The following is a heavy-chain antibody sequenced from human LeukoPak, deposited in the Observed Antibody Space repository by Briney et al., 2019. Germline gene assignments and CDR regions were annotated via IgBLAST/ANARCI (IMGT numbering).Heavy chain of an antibody. Sequence: GGSPRLSCAASGFSVSNNYISWVRQPPGEGLEWISVIYAGGSTFYTDSVKGRFTTSRDNSKNTVYLQMDRLTPEDTAVYYCARDPTGASVWGRGTTVTVSS. CDR3: ARDPTGASV. CDR1: GFSVSNNY. CDR2: IYAGGST. J-gene: IGHJ6*04. V-gene: IGHV3-53*01. D-gene: IGHD1-14*01.